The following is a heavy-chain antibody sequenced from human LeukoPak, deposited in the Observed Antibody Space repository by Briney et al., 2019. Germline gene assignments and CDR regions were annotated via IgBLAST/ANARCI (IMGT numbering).Heavy chain of an antibody. CDR3: TSRVVTTNDY. Sequence: GGSLRLSCAVSGFTFTSYAMHWVRQAPGKGLEWVGRIQKKTEGETTNYAAFVKGRFIISRDDSKNTLYLQINSLKTEDTAIYYCTSRVVTTNDYWGQGTLVTVSS. D-gene: IGHD4-17*01. CDR1: GFTFTSYA. J-gene: IGHJ4*02. CDR2: IQKKTEGETT. V-gene: IGHV3-15*06.